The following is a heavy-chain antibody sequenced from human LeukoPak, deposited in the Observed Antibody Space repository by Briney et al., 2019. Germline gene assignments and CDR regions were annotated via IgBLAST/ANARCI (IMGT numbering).Heavy chain of an antibody. D-gene: IGHD1-26*01. CDR2: LYSGGNT. J-gene: IGHJ4*02. V-gene: IGHV3-53*01. CDR3: ARESGDRPGLPGR. Sequence: PGGSLRLSCAASGFTVSTNYMSWVRQAPGKGLEWVSTLYSGGNTYYADSVRGRFTISRDDSRNTLFLQMNNLRVEDTAMYYCARESGDRPGLPGRWGQGTLVTVSS. CDR1: GFTVSTNY.